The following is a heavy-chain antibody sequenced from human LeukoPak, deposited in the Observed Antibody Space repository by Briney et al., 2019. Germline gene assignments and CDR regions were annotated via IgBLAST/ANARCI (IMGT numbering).Heavy chain of an antibody. CDR2: TSPKGAGT. D-gene: IGHD4-17*01. CDR1: GYTFTDYY. Sequence: GAPVKVSCKVSGYTFTDYYIHWVRQAPGQGLEWMGWTSPKGAGTMSAQRFQGRITMTGDTSISTVYMELDRLTFDDTAEYYCARDNYGTLDYWGQGTLVTVSS. V-gene: IGHV1-2*02. CDR3: ARDNYGTLDY. J-gene: IGHJ4*02.